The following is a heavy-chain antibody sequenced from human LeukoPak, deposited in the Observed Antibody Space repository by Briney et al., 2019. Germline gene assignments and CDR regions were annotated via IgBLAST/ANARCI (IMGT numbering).Heavy chain of an antibody. V-gene: IGHV3-33*01. D-gene: IGHD6-19*01. J-gene: IGHJ3*02. CDR1: GFTFSSYG. CDR2: IWYDGSNK. Sequence: GRSLRLSCAASGFTFSSYGMHWVRQAPGKGLEWVAVIWYDGSNKYYANSVKGRFTISRDNAQNSLFLQLNSLRAEDTAVYYCARDPYSSGWYKDAFDIWGQGTMVTVSS. CDR3: ARDPYSSGWYKDAFDI.